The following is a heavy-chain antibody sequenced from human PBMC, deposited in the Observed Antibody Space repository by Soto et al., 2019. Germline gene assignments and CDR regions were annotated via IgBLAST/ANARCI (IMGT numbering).Heavy chain of an antibody. D-gene: IGHD4-17*01. Sequence: SGPTLVNPTQTLTLTCTFSGFSLSTSGMCVSWIRQPPGKALEWLALIDWDDDKYYSTSLKTRLTISKDTSKNHVVLSMTNMDPVDTATYYCARNSDYGGNSLDAFDIWGQGTMVTVSS. CDR1: GFSLSTSGMC. V-gene: IGHV2-70*01. CDR3: ARNSDYGGNSLDAFDI. CDR2: IDWDDDK. J-gene: IGHJ3*02.